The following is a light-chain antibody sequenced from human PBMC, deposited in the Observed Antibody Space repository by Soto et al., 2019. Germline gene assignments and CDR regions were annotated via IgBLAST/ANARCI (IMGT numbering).Light chain of an antibody. J-gene: IGKJ5*01. CDR3: QQYYSTPIT. CDR2: WAS. V-gene: IGKV4-1*01. CDR1: QSVLSSYNNQNY. Sequence: DIVMTQSPDSLAVSLGERATINCKSSQSVLSSYNNQNYLAWFQQKPGQPPKPLIYWASARESGVPDRLSGSGSGTDFALTISSLQAEDVAVYYCQQYYSTPITFGQGTRLEIK.